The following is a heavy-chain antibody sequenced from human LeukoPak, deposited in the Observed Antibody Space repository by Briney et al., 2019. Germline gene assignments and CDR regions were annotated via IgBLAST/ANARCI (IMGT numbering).Heavy chain of an antibody. CDR2: INHSGST. CDR1: GGSFSGYY. J-gene: IGHJ5*02. V-gene: IGHV4-34*01. Sequence: SETLSLICAVYGGSFSGYYWSWIRQPPGKGLEWIGEINHSGSTNYNPSLKNRVTISVDTSKNQFSLKLSSVTAADTAVYYCARDLYSSSWYWFDPWGQGTLVTVSS. CDR3: ARDLYSSSWYWFDP. D-gene: IGHD6-13*01.